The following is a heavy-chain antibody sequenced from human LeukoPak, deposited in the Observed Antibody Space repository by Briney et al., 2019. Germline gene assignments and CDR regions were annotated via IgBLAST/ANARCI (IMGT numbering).Heavy chain of an antibody. D-gene: IGHD3-3*01. J-gene: IGHJ6*03. CDR1: GGSFSGYY. CDR2: INHSGST. V-gene: IGHV4-34*01. CDR3: ARGRTYYDFWSGTNYYYYMDV. Sequence: PSETLSLTCAVYGGSFSGYYWSWLRQPPGKGLEWIGEINHSGSTNYNPSLKSRVTISVDTSKNQFSLKLSSVTAADTAVYYCARGRTYYDFWSGTNYYYYMDVWGKGTTVTVSS.